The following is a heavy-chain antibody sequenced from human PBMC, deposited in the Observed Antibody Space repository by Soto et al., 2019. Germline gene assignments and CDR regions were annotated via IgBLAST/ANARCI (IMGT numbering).Heavy chain of an antibody. Sequence: GRSLKISCKGSGYSFTSYWISWVRQMPGKGLEWMGRIDPSDSYTNYSPSFQGHVTISADKSISTAYLQWSSLKASDTAMYYCARLDTAMVSAAGNTPYGMDVWGQGTTVTVSS. CDR1: GYSFTSYW. D-gene: IGHD5-18*01. V-gene: IGHV5-10-1*01. J-gene: IGHJ6*02. CDR3: ARLDTAMVSAAGNTPYGMDV. CDR2: IDPSDSYT.